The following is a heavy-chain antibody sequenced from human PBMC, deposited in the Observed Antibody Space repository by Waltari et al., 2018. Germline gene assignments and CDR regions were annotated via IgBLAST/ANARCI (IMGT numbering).Heavy chain of an antibody. V-gene: IGHV3-49*04. Sequence: EVQLVESGGGLVQPERSLRLSCTASGFRFGDYAMSWVRQAPGKGLQWVGFIRRNAYGGTTEYAASVKGRFTFSRDNSKSIAYLQMDSLKIEDTAVYYCTRVAWKYSFDYWGQGTLVTVSS. CDR3: TRVAWKYSFDY. CDR2: IRRNAYGGTT. J-gene: IGHJ4*02. D-gene: IGHD1-1*01. CDR1: GFRFGDYA.